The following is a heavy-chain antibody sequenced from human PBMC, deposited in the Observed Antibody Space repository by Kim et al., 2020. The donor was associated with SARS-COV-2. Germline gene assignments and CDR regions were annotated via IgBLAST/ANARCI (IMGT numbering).Heavy chain of an antibody. D-gene: IGHD5-18*01. V-gene: IGHV4-39*01. CDR2: SYYRGNT. CDR3: ERGRGYSYGIQVDC. J-gene: IGHJ6*03. Sequence: SETLSLTCTVTGDSVTSANYYWGWLRQPPGKGLEWIGSSYYRGNTYYNPSLKSRATISVDTSKNQYSLKLSAVTAADTAVYVCERGRGYSYGIQVDCWG. CDR1: GDSVTSANYY.